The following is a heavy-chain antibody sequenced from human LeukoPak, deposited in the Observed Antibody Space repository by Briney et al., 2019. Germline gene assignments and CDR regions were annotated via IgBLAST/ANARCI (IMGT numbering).Heavy chain of an antibody. CDR2: INSDGSST. CDR1: GCTFSSYW. D-gene: IGHD6-13*01. Sequence: PGGSLRLSCADSGCTFSSYWMHWVRQAPGKGLVWVSRINSDGSSTSYADSVKGRFTISRDNAKNTLYLQMNSLRAEDTAVYYCARTPAAGYYYYGMDVWGQGTTVTVSS. CDR3: ARTPAAGYYYYGMDV. J-gene: IGHJ6*02. V-gene: IGHV3-74*01.